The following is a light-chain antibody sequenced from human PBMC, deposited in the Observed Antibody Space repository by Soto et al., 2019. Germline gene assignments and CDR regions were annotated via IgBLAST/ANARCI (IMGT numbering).Light chain of an antibody. CDR3: QQYGRSPWT. V-gene: IGKV3-20*01. CDR1: QSVSSNY. CDR2: GAS. Sequence: EIVLTQSPGTLSLSPGERATLSCRASQSVSSNYLAWYQQKPGQAPRPLIYGASSRATGIPDRFSGSGAGTDFTLTISRLEPEDFAVYYCQQYGRSPWTFGQGTKVEIK. J-gene: IGKJ1*01.